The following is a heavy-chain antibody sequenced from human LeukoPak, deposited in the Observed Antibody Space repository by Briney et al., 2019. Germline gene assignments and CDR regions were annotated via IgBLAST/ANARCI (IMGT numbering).Heavy chain of an antibody. D-gene: IGHD3-10*01. Sequence: SVKVSCKASGGTFSSYAISWVRQAPGQGLEWMGRIIPIFGTANYAQKFQGRVTITRNTSISTAYMELSSLRSEDTAVYYCARLYGSGSYYYYYMDVWGKGTTVTVSS. CDR3: ARLYGSGSYYYYYMDV. V-gene: IGHV1-69*05. CDR1: GGTFSSYA. J-gene: IGHJ6*03. CDR2: IIPIFGTA.